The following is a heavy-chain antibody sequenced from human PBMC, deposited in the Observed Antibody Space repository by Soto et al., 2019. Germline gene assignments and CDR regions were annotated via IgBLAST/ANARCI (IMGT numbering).Heavy chain of an antibody. CDR3: ARLLYYDILTGPYYFDY. CDR2: IYYSGST. J-gene: IGHJ4*02. D-gene: IGHD3-9*01. Sequence: QLQLQESGPGLVKPSETLSLTCTVSGGSISSSSYYWGWIRQPPGKGLEWIGSIYYSGSTYYNPSLQRRVTISVDTSKNQFSLKLSSVTAADTAVYYCARLLYYDILTGPYYFDYWGQGTLVTVSS. CDR1: GGSISSSSYY. V-gene: IGHV4-39*01.